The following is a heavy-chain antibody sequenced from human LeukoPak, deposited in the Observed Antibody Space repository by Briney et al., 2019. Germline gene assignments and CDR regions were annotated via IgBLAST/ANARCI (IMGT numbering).Heavy chain of an antibody. CDR3: ARDGRVHYDFWSGYYRDEVWFDP. J-gene: IGHJ5*02. Sequence: ASVKVSCKASGYTFTSYYMHWVRQAPGQGLEWMGIINLSGGSTSYAQKFQGRVTMTRDTSTSTVYMELSSLRSEDTAVYYCARDGRVHYDFWSGYYRDEVWFDPWGQGTLVTVSS. V-gene: IGHV1-46*03. CDR2: INLSGGST. CDR1: GYTFTSYY. D-gene: IGHD3-3*01.